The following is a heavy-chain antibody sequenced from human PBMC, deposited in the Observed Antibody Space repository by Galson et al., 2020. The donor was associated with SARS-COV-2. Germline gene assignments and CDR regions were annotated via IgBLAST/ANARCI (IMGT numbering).Heavy chain of an antibody. CDR1: GFTFGDYA. D-gene: IGHD6-6*01. V-gene: IGHV3-49*04. J-gene: IGHJ3*02. Sequence: GASLKISCAPSGFTFGDYAMSWVRQAPGKGPEWVGFIRSKAYGGTTEYAPAVKGRFTISRDDSSSIAYLQMNSLKSEDTAVYYCTRDYLSSSSHDAFEIWGQGTMVTVSS. CDR3: TRDYLSSSSHDAFEI. CDR2: IRSKAYGGTT.